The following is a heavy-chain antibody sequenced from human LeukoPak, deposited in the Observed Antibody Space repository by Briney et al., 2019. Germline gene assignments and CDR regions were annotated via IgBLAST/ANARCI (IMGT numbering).Heavy chain of an antibody. J-gene: IGHJ6*04. CDR1: GYTFTSYG. V-gene: IGHV1-18*01. Sequence: ASVKVSCKASGYTFTSYGISWVRQAPGQGLEWMGWISAYNGNTNYAQKLQGRVTMTTDTSTSTAYMELRSLRSDDTAVYYCARDVGPPALLYYYDSSGYYPSMDVWGKGTTVTVSS. D-gene: IGHD3-22*01. CDR3: ARDVGPPALLYYYDSSGYYPSMDV. CDR2: ISAYNGNT.